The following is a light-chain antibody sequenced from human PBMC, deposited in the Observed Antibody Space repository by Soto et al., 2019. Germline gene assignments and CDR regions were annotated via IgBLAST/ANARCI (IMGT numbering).Light chain of an antibody. CDR1: DNIVHW. V-gene: IGKV1-5*03. CDR2: KAA. CDR3: QHYNSFSRT. J-gene: IGKJ1*01. Sequence: IQMTQSPSSVSASVGDRVAITCRASDNIVHWVAWYQQKPGKAPKLLIYKAANLADEVPSRFAGSGSGTDFTLTITRRQPDDFATYYCQHYNSFSRTFGQGTKVDI.